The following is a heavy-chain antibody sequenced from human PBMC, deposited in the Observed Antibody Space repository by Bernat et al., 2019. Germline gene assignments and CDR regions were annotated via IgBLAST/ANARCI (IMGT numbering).Heavy chain of an antibody. D-gene: IGHD6-6*01. CDR3: ARGGAARPNNWFDP. Sequence: QLQLQESGPGLVKPSETLSLTCTVSGGSISSSSYYWGWIRQPPGKGLEWIGSIYYSGSTYYNPSLKSRVTISVDTSKNQFSLKLSSVTAADTAVYYCARGGAARPNNWFDPWGQGTLVTVSS. CDR1: GGSISSSSYY. V-gene: IGHV4-39*01. CDR2: IYYSGST. J-gene: IGHJ5*02.